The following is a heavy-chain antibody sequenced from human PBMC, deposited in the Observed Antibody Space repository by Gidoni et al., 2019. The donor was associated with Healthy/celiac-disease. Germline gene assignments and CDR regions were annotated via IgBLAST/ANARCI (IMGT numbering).Heavy chain of an antibody. J-gene: IGHJ5*02. Sequence: QVQLQVSGPGLVKPSEPLSLTCTVSGGSISTYYWSWIRQPTGKGLEWIRYIYYSGSTNYNTSSKSRNNISVDTTKSQCSLKLSSETAANAAVDYCARTYTAGKRAFDPWGQGTLVTVSS. CDR2: IYYSGST. CDR3: ARTYTAGKRAFDP. V-gene: IGHV4-59*01. CDR1: GGSISTYY. D-gene: IGHD4-4*01.